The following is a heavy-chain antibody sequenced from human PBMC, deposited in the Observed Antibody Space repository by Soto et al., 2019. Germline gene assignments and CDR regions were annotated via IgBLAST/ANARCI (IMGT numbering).Heavy chain of an antibody. J-gene: IGHJ3*02. V-gene: IGHV4-34*01. CDR3: ARALVVPAARVADAFDI. CDR1: GGSFSGYY. CDR2: INHSGST. D-gene: IGHD2-2*01. Sequence: QVQLQQWGAGLLKPSETLSLTCAVYGGSFSGYYWSWIRQPPGKGLEWIGEINHSGSTNYNPSLKSRVTISVDTSKNQFSLKLSSVTAADTAVYYCARALVVPAARVADAFDIWGQGTMVTVSS.